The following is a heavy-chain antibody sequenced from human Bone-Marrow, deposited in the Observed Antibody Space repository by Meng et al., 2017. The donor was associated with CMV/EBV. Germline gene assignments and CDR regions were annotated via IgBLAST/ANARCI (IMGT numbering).Heavy chain of an antibody. CDR3: ARQRRFGVVTTLPFDY. CDR2: IYPGDSDT. Sequence: GESLKISCKGSGYSFTSYWIGWVRQMPGKGLEWMGIIYPGDSDTRYSPSFQGQVTISADKSISTAYLQWSSLKASDTAMYYCARQRRFGVVTTLPFDYWGQGTLVTGYS. J-gene: IGHJ4*02. D-gene: IGHD3-3*01. V-gene: IGHV5-51*01. CDR1: GYSFTSYW.